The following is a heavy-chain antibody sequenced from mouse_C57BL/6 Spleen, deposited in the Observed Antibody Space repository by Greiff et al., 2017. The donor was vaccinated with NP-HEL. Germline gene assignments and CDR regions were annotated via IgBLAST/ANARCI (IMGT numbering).Heavy chain of an antibody. Sequence: EVKLMESGPELVKPGASVKISCKASGYSFTGYFMNWVKQSPGKSLEWIGRINPYNGDTFYNQKFKGKATLTVDKSSSTAHMELLSLTSEDFAVYYCARGLYSPDWYFDVWGTGTTVTVSS. V-gene: IGHV1-37*01. CDR1: GYSFTGYF. J-gene: IGHJ1*03. D-gene: IGHD1-1*01. CDR2: INPYNGDT. CDR3: ARGLYSPDWYFDV.